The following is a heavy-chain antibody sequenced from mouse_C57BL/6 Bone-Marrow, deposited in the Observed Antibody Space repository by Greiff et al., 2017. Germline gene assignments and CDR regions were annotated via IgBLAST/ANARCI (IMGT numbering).Heavy chain of an antibody. J-gene: IGHJ3*01. CDR2: IDPSDSYT. Sequence: QVQLQQPGAELVRPGTSVKLSCKASGYTFTSYWMHWVKQRPGQGLEWIGVIDPSDSYTNYNQKFKGKATLTVDTSSSTAYMQLSSLTSEDSAVYYCARSPGLAYWGQGTLVTVSA. V-gene: IGHV1-59*01. CDR1: GYTFTSYW. CDR3: ARSPGLAY.